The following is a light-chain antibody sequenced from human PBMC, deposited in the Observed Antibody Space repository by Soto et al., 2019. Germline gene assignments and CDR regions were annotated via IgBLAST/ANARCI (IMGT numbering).Light chain of an antibody. CDR1: QTIANY. CDR3: QQTYITPQT. CDR2: TAS. Sequence: DIQMTQSPSSLSASVGHRVTITCRASQTIANYLNWYQQKPGKAPKLLIYTASSLQSGVPSRFSGSGSGTDFTLTISTLQPEDFATYYCQQTYITPQTFGQGTKVEIK. J-gene: IGKJ1*01. V-gene: IGKV1-39*01.